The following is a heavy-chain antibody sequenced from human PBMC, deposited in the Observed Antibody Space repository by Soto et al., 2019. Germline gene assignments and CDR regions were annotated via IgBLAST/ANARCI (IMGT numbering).Heavy chain of an antibody. D-gene: IGHD4-17*01. V-gene: IGHV4-4*07. CDR1: GDSVSKYY. CDR3: ARSPAYGDYANLDT. CDR2: IHSTRSP. J-gene: IGHJ5*02. Sequence: KPSETLSLTCTVSGDSVSKYYWNWIRQPAGKGLEWIGRIHSTRSPNYNPSLKSRVTMSVDTSKSQFSLKLNLTSVTAADTAVYYCARSPAYGDYANLDTWGQGTLVTVSS.